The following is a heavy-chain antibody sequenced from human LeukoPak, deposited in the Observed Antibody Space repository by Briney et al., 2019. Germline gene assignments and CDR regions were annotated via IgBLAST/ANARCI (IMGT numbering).Heavy chain of an antibody. CDR1: GFTFSNYR. J-gene: IGHJ4*02. Sequence: GGSLRLSCAASGFTFSNYRMRWVRQAPGKGLEWVSRINNDGSSTNYADSVKGRFTISRDNAKNTLYLQMNSLRAEDTAVYYCSGGGSIAVAGYWGQGTLVTVSS. CDR3: SGGGSIAVAGY. D-gene: IGHD6-19*01. V-gene: IGHV3-74*01. CDR2: INNDGSST.